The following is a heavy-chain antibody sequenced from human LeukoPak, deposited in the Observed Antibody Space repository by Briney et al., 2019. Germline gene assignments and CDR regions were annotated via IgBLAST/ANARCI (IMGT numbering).Heavy chain of an antibody. V-gene: IGHV3-48*03. Sequence: PGGSLRLSCSASGFTFSSYEMNWVRQAPGKGLEWVSYITSSGYITDYADSVKGRFTISRDDAKKSVYLQMNSLRAEDTAVYYCAIGDIPNYYGVDVSGQGTSVTASS. CDR1: GFTFSSYE. J-gene: IGHJ6*01. CDR3: AIGDIPNYYGVDV. CDR2: ITSSGYIT.